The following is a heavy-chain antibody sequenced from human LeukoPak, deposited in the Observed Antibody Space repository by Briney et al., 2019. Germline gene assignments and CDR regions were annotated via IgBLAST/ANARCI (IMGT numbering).Heavy chain of an antibody. CDR1: GFTFNSYW. Sequence: GGSLRLSCAASGFTFNSYWMYWVRQAPGKGLVWVSRINTDGSITNYADSVKGRFSISRDNAKNTLYLQMNSLRAEDTAVYYCAKDREIVVVMIYDYWGQGTLVTVSS. CDR3: AKDREIVVVMIYDY. V-gene: IGHV3-74*01. CDR2: INTDGSIT. J-gene: IGHJ4*02. D-gene: IGHD3-22*01.